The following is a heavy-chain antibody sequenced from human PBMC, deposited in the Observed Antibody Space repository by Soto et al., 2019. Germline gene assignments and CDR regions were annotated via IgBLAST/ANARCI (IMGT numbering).Heavy chain of an antibody. J-gene: IGHJ5*02. CDR2: INHSGST. Sequence: SETLSLTCAVYGGSFSGYYWSWIRQPPGKGLEWIGEINHSGSTNYNPSLKSRVTISVDTSKNQFSLKLSSVTAADTAVYYCARGPPPPFCQLLRFGNWFDPWGQGTLVTVSS. CDR1: GGSFSGYY. D-gene: IGHD2-2*01. CDR3: ARGPPPPFCQLLRFGNWFDP. V-gene: IGHV4-34*01.